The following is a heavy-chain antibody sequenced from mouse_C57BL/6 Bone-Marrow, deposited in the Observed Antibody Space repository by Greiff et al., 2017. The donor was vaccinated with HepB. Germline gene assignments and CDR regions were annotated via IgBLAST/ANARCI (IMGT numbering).Heavy chain of an antibody. V-gene: IGHV1-50*01. D-gene: IGHD1-1*01. Sequence: QDKLQQPGAELVKPGASVKLSCKDAGDTFTSYWMQWVKQRPRTGLEWIGEIDPSDSYTNYNQKFKGNTTLTTDTSSSTAYMQLSSLTSEDSAVYYCARAIDYYGSSYAWFAYWGQGTLVTVSA. J-gene: IGHJ3*01. CDR1: GDTFTSYW. CDR2: IDPSDSYT. CDR3: ARAIDYYGSSYAWFAY.